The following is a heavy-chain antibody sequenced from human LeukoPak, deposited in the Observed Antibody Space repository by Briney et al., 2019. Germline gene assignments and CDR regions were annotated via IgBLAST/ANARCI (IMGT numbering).Heavy chain of an antibody. D-gene: IGHD3-22*01. J-gene: IGHJ5*02. CDR1: GGSISSYY. CDR2: IYTSGST. V-gene: IGHV4-4*07. CDR3: ARDSSGYPPYNWFDP. Sequence: PSETLSLTCTVSGGSISSYYWSWIRQPAGKGLEWIGHIYTSGSTNYNPSLKSRVTISVDKSKNQFSLKLSSVTAADTAVYYCARDSSGYPPYNWFDPWGQGTLVTVSS.